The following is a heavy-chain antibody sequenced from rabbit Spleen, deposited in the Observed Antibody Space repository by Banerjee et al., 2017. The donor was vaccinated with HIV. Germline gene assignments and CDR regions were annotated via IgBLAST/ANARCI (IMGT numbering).Heavy chain of an antibody. CDR2: IDTSDGDT. J-gene: IGHJ6*01. D-gene: IGHD1-1*01. Sequence: QEQLVESGGGLVKPGASLTLTCKASGFSFSNNWICWVRQAPGKGLEWIACIDTSDGDTDYANWPKGRFTMSKASSTTVTLQMTSLTAADTATYFCARDTSSSFSSYGMDLWGPGTLVTVS. V-gene: IGHV1S45*01. CDR3: ARDTSSSFSSYGMDL. CDR1: GFSFSNNW.